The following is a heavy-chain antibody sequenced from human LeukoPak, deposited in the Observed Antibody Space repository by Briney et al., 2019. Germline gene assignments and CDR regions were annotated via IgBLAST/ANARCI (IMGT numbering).Heavy chain of an antibody. CDR3: TTKTLLPTDY. V-gene: IGHV3-15*01. J-gene: IGHJ4*02. Sequence: GGSLRLSCAASGFTFTNAWMTWVRQAPGKGLEWVGRIKSKTDGATTDYAAPVKGRFTISRDDSKNTLYLQMNSLKTEDTAVYYCTTKTLLPTDYWGQGILVTVSS. CDR2: IKSKTDGATT. CDR1: GFTFTNAW.